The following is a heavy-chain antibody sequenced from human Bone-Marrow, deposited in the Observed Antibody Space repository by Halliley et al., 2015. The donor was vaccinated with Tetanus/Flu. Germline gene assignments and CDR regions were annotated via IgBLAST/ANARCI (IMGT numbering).Heavy chain of an antibody. CDR3: AKVSGVPA. CDR1: GFSFSDYA. J-gene: IGHJ5*02. D-gene: IGHD3-10*01. V-gene: IGHV3-23*01. Sequence: SLRLSCAASGFSFSDYAMSWVRQAPGKGLEWVAAISPGGSRTYYAASVKGRLTISRDSPNSTVFLHMSNLTVADTAIYYCAKVSGVPAWGQGTLVAVSS. CDR2: ISPGGSRT.